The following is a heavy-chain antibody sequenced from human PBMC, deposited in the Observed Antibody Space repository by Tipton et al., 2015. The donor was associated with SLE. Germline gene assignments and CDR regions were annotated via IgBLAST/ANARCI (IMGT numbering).Heavy chain of an antibody. D-gene: IGHD3-3*01. V-gene: IGHV4-4*02. CDR1: GGSISSSNW. CDR3: ARSPRGGGYYPYYFDY. J-gene: IGHJ4*02. Sequence: TLSLTCAVSGGSISSSNWWSWVRQPPGKGLEWIGEIYHSGSTNYNPSLKSRVTISVDKSKNQFSLKLSSVTAADTAVYYCARSPRGGGYYPYYFDYWGQGTLVTVSS. CDR2: IYHSGST.